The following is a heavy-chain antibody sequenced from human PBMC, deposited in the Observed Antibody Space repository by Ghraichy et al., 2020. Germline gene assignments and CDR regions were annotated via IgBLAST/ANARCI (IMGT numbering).Heavy chain of an antibody. CDR3: AKDLSDRHSSGWTTRYFDL. Sequence: GGSLRLSCAASGLTFSRYGMHWVRQAPGKGLEWVTFIRYDGSNQYYTDSVKGRFTISRDNSKNTLYLQMNSLRAEDTAMYYCAKDLSDRHSSGWTTRYFDLWGRGTLVTVSS. D-gene: IGHD6-19*01. J-gene: IGHJ2*01. V-gene: IGHV3-30*02. CDR2: IRYDGSNQ. CDR1: GLTFSRYG.